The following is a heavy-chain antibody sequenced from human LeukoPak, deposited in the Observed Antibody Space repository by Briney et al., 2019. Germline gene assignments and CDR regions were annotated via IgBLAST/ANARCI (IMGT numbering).Heavy chain of an antibody. V-gene: IGHV3-30*18. CDR1: GFTFSSYG. CDR3: AKDARYCRNGVCYLDY. CDR2: ISYDGSNK. Sequence: GRSLRLSCAASGFTFSSYGMHWVRQAPGKGLEWVAVISYDGSNKYHADSVKGRFTISRDNSKNTLYLQMNSLRAEDTAVYYCAKDARYCRNGVCYLDYWGQGTLVTVSS. D-gene: IGHD2-8*01. J-gene: IGHJ4*02.